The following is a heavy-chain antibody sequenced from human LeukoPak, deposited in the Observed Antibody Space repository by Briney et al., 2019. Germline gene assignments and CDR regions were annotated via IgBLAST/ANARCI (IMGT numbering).Heavy chain of an antibody. D-gene: IGHD3-10*01. CDR3: AKDIVWFGELLY. CDR1: GFTFSAFG. Sequence: GGPLRLSCSASGFTFSAFGMHWVRQAPGKGLEWVAVISFDDGSNKYYADSVKGRFTISRDNAKNMLYLQMNSLRAEDTAVYYCAKDIVWFGELLYWGQGTLVTVSS. J-gene: IGHJ4*02. CDR2: ISFDDGSNK. V-gene: IGHV3-30*18.